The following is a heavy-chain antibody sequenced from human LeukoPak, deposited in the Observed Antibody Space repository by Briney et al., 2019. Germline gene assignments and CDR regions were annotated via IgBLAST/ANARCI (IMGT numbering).Heavy chain of an antibody. J-gene: IGHJ4*02. Sequence: GGSLRLSCAASGFTFSSYAMSWVRQAPGKGLEWVSAISGSGGSTYYADSVKGRFTISRDNSKNTLYLQMNSLRAEDTAVYYCAKVAYWGDILTGPPYYFDYWGQGTLVTVSS. D-gene: IGHD3-9*01. CDR2: ISGSGGST. CDR3: AKVAYWGDILTGPPYYFDY. CDR1: GFTFSSYA. V-gene: IGHV3-23*01.